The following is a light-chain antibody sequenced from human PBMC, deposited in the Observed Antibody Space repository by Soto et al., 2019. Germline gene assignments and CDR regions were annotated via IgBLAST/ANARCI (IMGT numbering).Light chain of an antibody. CDR1: SSDVGGYND. Sequence: QSALTQPASVSGSPGQSITISCTGTSSDVGGYNDVSWYQQHPGKVPKLMIYDVSTRPSGVSDRFSGSKSGNTASLTISRLQAEDEADYYCSSYTRSSTSLFGGGTKLTVL. V-gene: IGLV2-14*03. J-gene: IGLJ2*01. CDR3: SSYTRSSTSL. CDR2: DVS.